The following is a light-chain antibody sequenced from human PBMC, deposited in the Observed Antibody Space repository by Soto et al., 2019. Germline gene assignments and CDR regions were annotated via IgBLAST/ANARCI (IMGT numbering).Light chain of an antibody. Sequence: IVMTQSPATLSLSPWEGAALSCRASQSVRSNLGWYQQKPGQAPRLLIYGASSRATGIPDRFSGSGSGTDFTLTISRLEPEDFAVYYCQQYGSSPGSTFGGGTKVDIK. CDR3: QQYGSSPGST. CDR1: QSVRSN. J-gene: IGKJ4*01. CDR2: GAS. V-gene: IGKV3-20*01.